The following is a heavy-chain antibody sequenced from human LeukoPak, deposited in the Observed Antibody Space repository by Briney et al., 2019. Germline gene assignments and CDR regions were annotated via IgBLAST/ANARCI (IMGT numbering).Heavy chain of an antibody. CDR2: ISGSGAST. Sequence: PGGSLRLSCAASGFTFSSYAMTWVRQAPGKGLEWVSSISGSGASTYYSDSVKGRFTISRDNSKNTVYLQMNSLSVEDTAVYYCAKDQSRVGASDPFDSWGQGTLVTVSS. D-gene: IGHD1-26*01. J-gene: IGHJ5*01. V-gene: IGHV3-23*01. CDR3: AKDQSRVGASDPFDS. CDR1: GFTFSSYA.